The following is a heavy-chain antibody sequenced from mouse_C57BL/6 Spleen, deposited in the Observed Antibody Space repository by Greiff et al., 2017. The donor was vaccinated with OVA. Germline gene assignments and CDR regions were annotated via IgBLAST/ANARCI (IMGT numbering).Heavy chain of an antibody. CDR2: IYPGSGNT. V-gene: IGHV1-76*01. CDR3: ARGVLRSYAMDY. J-gene: IGHJ4*01. CDR1: GYTFTDYY. D-gene: IGHD1-1*01. Sequence: QVQLKQSGAELVRPGASVQLSCKASGYTFTDYYINWVKQRPGQGLEWIARIYPGSGNTYYNEKFKGKATLTAEKSSSTAYMQLSSLTSEDSAVYFCARGVLRSYAMDYWGQGTSVTVSS.